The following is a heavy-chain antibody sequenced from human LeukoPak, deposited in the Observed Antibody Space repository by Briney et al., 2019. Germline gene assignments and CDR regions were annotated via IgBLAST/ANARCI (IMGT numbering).Heavy chain of an antibody. CDR1: GFTFSSYA. Sequence: GGSLRLSCAASGFTFSSYALSWVRQAPGKGLEWVSAISSRGGRTYYADSVKGRFTIFRDNSKNTLYVQMNDLRAEDTAVYYCAKESTTLTDNCAFDSWGQGALVTVSA. J-gene: IGHJ4*02. D-gene: IGHD4-17*01. V-gene: IGHV3-23*01. CDR3: AKESTTLTDNCAFDS. CDR2: ISSRGGRT.